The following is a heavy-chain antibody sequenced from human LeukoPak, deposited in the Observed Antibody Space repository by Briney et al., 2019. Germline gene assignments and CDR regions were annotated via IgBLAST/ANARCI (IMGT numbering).Heavy chain of an antibody. CDR1: GGSISGSTYS. Sequence: SQTLCLTCAVSGGSISGSTYSWSWIRQPPGKGLEWIGYIYHSGSTYYNPSLKSRVTISVDTSKNQFSLKLSSVTAADTAVYYCARRLVRGACFDYWGQGTLVTVSS. V-gene: IGHV4-30-2*01. CDR2: IYHSGST. CDR3: ARRLVRGACFDY. J-gene: IGHJ4*02. D-gene: IGHD3-10*02.